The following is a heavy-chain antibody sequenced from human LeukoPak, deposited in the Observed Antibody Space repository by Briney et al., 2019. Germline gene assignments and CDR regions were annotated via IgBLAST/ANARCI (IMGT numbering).Heavy chain of an antibody. J-gene: IGHJ3*01. CDR2: INPIGGTT. Sequence: ASVKVSCKASGYTFTSYYMHWVRQAPGQGLEWMGIINPIGGTTTYAKKFQDRVTMTRETSTSTVYMEVSSLRSEDTAIYYCARAVGGRRGALDLWGQGTMVTVSS. V-gene: IGHV1-46*01. CDR1: GYTFTSYY. CDR3: ARAVGGRRGALDL. D-gene: IGHD1-26*01.